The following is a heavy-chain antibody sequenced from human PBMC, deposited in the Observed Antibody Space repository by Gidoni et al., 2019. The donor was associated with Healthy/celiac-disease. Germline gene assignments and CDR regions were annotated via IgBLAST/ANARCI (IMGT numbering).Heavy chain of an antibody. Sequence: QVQLVQSGAEVKKPGSSVKVSCKASGGTFSSYALRWVRQAPGQGLEWMGGIIPIFGTANYAQKFQGRVTITADESTSTAYMELSSLRSEDTAVYYCARLPSYCSGGSCYLKGDYYYYGMDVWGQGTTVTVSS. V-gene: IGHV1-69*01. CDR1: GGTFSSYA. D-gene: IGHD2-15*01. CDR2: IIPIFGTA. CDR3: ARLPSYCSGGSCYLKGDYYYYGMDV. J-gene: IGHJ6*02.